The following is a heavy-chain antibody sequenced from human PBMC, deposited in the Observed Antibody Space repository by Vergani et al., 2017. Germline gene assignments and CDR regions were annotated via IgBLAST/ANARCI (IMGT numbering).Heavy chain of an antibody. CDR3: ARPVGPSAIADGYHV. D-gene: IGHD3-10*01. CDR2: ISSSGSP. CDR1: GDSISRSHYY. V-gene: IGHV4-39*02. Sequence: QLQLQESGPGLVKPSETLSLSCRVSGDSISRSHYYWGFIRQPPGKGLGWIGSISSSGSPYYNPTLKRRLAFSVDTSKNRFSLRLKSVTATDTGMYYCARPVGPSAIADGYHVWGQGTMVTVS. J-gene: IGHJ3*01.